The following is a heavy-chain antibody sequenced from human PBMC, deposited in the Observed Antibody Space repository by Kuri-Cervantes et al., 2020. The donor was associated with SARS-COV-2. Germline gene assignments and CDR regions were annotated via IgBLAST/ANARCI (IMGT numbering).Heavy chain of an antibody. Sequence: SETLSLSCTASGGSISSHYWSWIRQPPGKGLEWIGYIYYSGSTNYNASLKSRVTISVDTSKNQFSLKLSAVTTADTAVYYCARSRITMLVDQSGAFDIWGQGTMVTVSS. CDR1: GGSISSHY. J-gene: IGHJ3*02. CDR2: IYYSGST. CDR3: ARSRITMLVDQSGAFDI. V-gene: IGHV4-59*11. D-gene: IGHD3-22*01.